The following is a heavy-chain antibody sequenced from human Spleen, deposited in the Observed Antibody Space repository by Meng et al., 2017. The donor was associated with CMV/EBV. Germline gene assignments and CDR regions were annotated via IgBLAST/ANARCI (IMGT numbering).Heavy chain of an antibody. CDR3: ARGGGTWNDMLKNYYYYYGMDV. D-gene: IGHD1-1*01. CDR1: GFTFSDYY. V-gene: IGHV3-11*04. Sequence: GGSLRLSCAASGFTFSDYYMSWIRQAPGKGLEWVSYISSSGSTIYYAESMKGRFTISRDNAKNSLYLQMNSLRAEDTAVYYCARGGGTWNDMLKNYYYYYGMDVWGQGTTVTVSS. CDR2: ISSSGSTI. J-gene: IGHJ6*02.